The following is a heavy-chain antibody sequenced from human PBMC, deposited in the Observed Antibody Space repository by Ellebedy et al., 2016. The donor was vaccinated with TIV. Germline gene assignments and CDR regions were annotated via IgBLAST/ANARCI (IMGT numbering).Heavy chain of an antibody. Sequence: SETLSLXXTVSGGSISSYYWSWIRQPPGKGLEWIGYIYYSGSTNYNPSLKSRVTISVDTSKNQFSLKLSSVTAADTAVYYCARDKGDYYYYYGMDVWGQGTTVTVSS. CDR3: ARDKGDYYYYYGMDV. J-gene: IGHJ6*02. V-gene: IGHV4-59*12. CDR1: GGSISSYY. D-gene: IGHD3-10*01. CDR2: IYYSGST.